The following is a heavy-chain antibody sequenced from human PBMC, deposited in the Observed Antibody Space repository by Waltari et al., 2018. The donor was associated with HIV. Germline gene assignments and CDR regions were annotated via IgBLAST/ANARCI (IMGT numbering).Heavy chain of an antibody. V-gene: IGHV4-30-4*01. J-gene: IGHJ6*02. Sequence: QVQLQESGPGLVKPSQTLSLTCTFSGGSISSGDYYWSWIRQPPGTGLEWIGYIYYSGSTYYNPSLNSRVTISVDTSKNQFSLKLSSVTAADTAVYYCARDCCDFWSGYSRHYYYGMDVWGQGTTVTVSS. CDR3: ARDCCDFWSGYSRHYYYGMDV. CDR2: IYYSGST. D-gene: IGHD3-3*01. CDR1: GGSISSGDYY.